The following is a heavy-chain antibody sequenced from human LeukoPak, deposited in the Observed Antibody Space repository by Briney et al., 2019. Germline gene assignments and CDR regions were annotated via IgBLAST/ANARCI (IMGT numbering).Heavy chain of an antibody. Sequence: ASVKVSCKASGYTFTSYAMNWVRQAPGQGLEWMGWISAYSGNTNYAQKLQGRVTMTTDTSTSTAYMELRSLRSDDTAVYYCARETYYYDSSGYKEFDYWGQGTLVTVSS. J-gene: IGHJ4*02. CDR3: ARETYYYDSSGYKEFDY. CDR2: ISAYSGNT. D-gene: IGHD3-22*01. V-gene: IGHV1-18*01. CDR1: GYTFTSYA.